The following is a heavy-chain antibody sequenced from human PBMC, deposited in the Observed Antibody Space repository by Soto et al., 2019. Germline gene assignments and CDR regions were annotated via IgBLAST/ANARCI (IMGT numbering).Heavy chain of an antibody. CDR3: ARGMVDYGGNSASNDAFDI. CDR1: GFTFSSYG. Sequence: GGSLRLSCAASGFTFSSYGMHWVRQAPGKGLEWVAVIWYDGSNKYYADSVKGRFTISRDNSKNTLYLQMNSLRAEDTAVYYCARGMVDYGGNSASNDAFDIWGQGTMVTVSS. D-gene: IGHD4-17*01. V-gene: IGHV3-33*01. J-gene: IGHJ3*02. CDR2: IWYDGSNK.